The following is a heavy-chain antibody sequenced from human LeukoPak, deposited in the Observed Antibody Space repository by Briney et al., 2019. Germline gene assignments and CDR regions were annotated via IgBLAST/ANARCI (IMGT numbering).Heavy chain of an antibody. CDR3: AKDRRGFPSSLDY. V-gene: IGHV3-23*01. CDR1: GFTFSSYA. J-gene: IGHJ4*02. CDR2: ISGSGGST. D-gene: IGHD5-12*01. Sequence: PGGSLRLSCAASGFTFSSYAMSWVRQAPGKGLEWVSAISGSGGSTYYADSVKGRFIISRDNSKNTLYLQMNSLRAEDTAVYYCAKDRRGFPSSLDYWGQGTLVTVSS.